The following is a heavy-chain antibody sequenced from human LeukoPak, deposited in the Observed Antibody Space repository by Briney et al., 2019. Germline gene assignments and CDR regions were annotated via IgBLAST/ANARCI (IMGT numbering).Heavy chain of an antibody. CDR3: ARERLENCNDGSCPDALDI. V-gene: IGHV3-33*01. D-gene: IGHD2-15*01. CDR1: GFSFSSYL. Sequence: GGSLRLSCAASGFSFSSYLMHWVRQAPGKGLEWVALIGFDVSKIYYADSVKGRFTTSRDNSKNTLYLQMNSLRDEDTAVYFCARERLENCNDGSCPDALDIWGQGTMVTISS. CDR2: IGFDVSKI. J-gene: IGHJ3*02.